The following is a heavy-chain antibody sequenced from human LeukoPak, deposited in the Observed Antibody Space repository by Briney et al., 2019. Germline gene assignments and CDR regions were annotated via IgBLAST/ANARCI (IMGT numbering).Heavy chain of an antibody. CDR1: GDSITSGDYY. D-gene: IGHD1-1*01. Sequence: SETLSLTCTVSGDSITSGDYYWTWIRQPAGKTLEWIGRIYSSGYTVYSPSLKSRVTISLDASKNQFSLTLNSVTAADTAVYYCARAPPHNWNDIRVPFDPWGQGTLVTVSS. CDR3: ARAPPHNWNDIRVPFDP. J-gene: IGHJ5*02. V-gene: IGHV4-61*02. CDR2: IYSSGYT.